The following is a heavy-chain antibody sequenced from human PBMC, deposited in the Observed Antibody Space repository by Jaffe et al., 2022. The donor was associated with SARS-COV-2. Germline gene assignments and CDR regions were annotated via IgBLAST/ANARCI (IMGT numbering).Heavy chain of an antibody. CDR1: GFTFSSYG. CDR3: AKEASGDYPYGMDV. CDR2: ISYDGSNK. V-gene: IGHV3-30*18. J-gene: IGHJ6*02. D-gene: IGHD4-17*01. Sequence: QVQLVESGGGVVQPGRSLRLSCAASGFTFSSYGMHWVRQAPGKGLEWVAVISYDGSNKYYADSVKGRFTISRDNSKNTLYLQMNSLRAEDTAVYYCAKEASGDYPYGMDVWGQGTTVTVSS.